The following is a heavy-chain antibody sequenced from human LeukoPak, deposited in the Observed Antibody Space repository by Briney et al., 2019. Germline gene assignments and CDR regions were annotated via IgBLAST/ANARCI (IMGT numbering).Heavy chain of an antibody. Sequence: GGSLRLSCAASGFTFSTYGMHWVRQAPGKGLEWVAFIRYDGRNKYYADSVKGRFTISRDNSKNTLCLQMNSLRAEDTAVYYCAKDPLSMVRGVIIPYYFDYWGQGTLVTVSS. V-gene: IGHV3-30*02. CDR2: IRYDGRNK. D-gene: IGHD3-10*01. CDR1: GFTFSTYG. J-gene: IGHJ4*02. CDR3: AKDPLSMVRGVIIPYYFDY.